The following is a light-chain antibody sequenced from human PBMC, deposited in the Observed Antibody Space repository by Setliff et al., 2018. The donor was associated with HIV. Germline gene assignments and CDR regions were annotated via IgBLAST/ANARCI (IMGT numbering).Light chain of an antibody. J-gene: IGLJ1*01. Sequence: QSALSPQPASVSGSPGQSITISCTGTSSDIGRYNLVSWYQQYPGKAPKLMIYQATKRPSGVSNRFSGSKSGNTASLTISGLQAEDEADYYCCSNTGSNTYVFGSGTKVTVL. CDR2: QAT. CDR3: CSNTGSNTYV. V-gene: IGLV2-23*01. CDR1: SSDIGRYNL.